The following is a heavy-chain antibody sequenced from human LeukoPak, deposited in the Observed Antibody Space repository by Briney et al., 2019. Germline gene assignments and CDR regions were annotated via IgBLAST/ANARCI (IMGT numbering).Heavy chain of an antibody. CDR3: ARGGATSGSEDGDF. D-gene: IGHD3-10*01. V-gene: IGHV3-30*04. CDR1: GFTFSRRS. Sequence: GGSLRLSCAASGFTFSRRSVHWVRQAPDKGLEWVAVISDDGSQKYYADSVKGRLTISRDNSKNTVYLQMNSLRAEDTAVYYCARGGATSGSEDGDFWGQGTPVTVSP. CDR2: ISDDGSQK. J-gene: IGHJ4*02.